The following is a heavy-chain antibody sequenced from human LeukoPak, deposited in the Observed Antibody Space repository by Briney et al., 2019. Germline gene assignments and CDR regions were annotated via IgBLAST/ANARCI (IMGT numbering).Heavy chain of an antibody. D-gene: IGHD3-10*02. J-gene: IGHJ4*02. V-gene: IGHV3-30*18. Sequence: GGSLRLSCAASGFTFRTYGMNWVRQAPGKGLEWVAIISYDGSNEDYADSVKGRFTISRDNSKNTLYLQMNSLRAEDSAVYYCAKSRVRGVYYFDYWGQGTLATVSS. CDR1: GFTFRTYG. CDR3: AKSRVRGVYYFDY. CDR2: ISYDGSNE.